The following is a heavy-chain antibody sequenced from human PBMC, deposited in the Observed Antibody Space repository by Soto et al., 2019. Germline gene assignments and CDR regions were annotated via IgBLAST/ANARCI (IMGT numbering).Heavy chain of an antibody. V-gene: IGHV3-23*01. CDR2: ISGSGGST. J-gene: IGHJ4*02. CDR1: GFTFSSYA. CDR3: AKYGEYCSSTSCYNPYYFDY. D-gene: IGHD2-2*01. Sequence: HPGGALRLSCAASGFTFSSYAMSWVRQAPGKGLEWVSAISGSGGSTYYADSVKGRFTISRDNSKNTLYLQMNSLRAEDTAVYYCAKYGEYCSSTSCYNPYYFDYWGQGTLVNVSS.